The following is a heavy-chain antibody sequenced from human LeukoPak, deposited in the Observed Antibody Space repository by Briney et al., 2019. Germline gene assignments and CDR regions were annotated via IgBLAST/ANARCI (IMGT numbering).Heavy chain of an antibody. V-gene: IGHV3-7*01. J-gene: IGHJ4*02. Sequence: GGSLRLSCAASGFTFSTYWMSWVRQAPGKGLEWVANIKQDGSEKYFVDSVKGRLTISRDNAKNSLYLQMNSLRAEDTAVYYCARDFGYSSSSPRLDYWGQGTLVTVSS. CDR2: IKQDGSEK. CDR3: ARDFGYSSSSPRLDY. D-gene: IGHD6-6*01. CDR1: GFTFSTYW.